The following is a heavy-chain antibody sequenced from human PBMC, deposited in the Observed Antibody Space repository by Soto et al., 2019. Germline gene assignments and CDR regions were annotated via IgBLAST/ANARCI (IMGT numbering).Heavy chain of an antibody. CDR2: INYVGRTS. D-gene: IGHD3-10*01. CDR1: GDSMSGFY. V-gene: IGHV4-59*01. Sequence: SETLSLTCTVSGDSMSGFYWSWIRQTPGKGLEWIGYINYVGRTSYYSPSLQSRVTISLDSSKNQFSLILSSVTAADTAVYFCARFRRNYFDYWGQGTQVTVSS. J-gene: IGHJ4*02. CDR3: ARFRRNYFDY.